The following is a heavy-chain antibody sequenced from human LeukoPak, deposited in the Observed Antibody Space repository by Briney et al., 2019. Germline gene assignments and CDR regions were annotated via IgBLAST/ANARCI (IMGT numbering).Heavy chain of an antibody. V-gene: IGHV4-59*08. CDR1: GGSISSYY. Sequence: SETLSLTCTVSGGSISSYYWSWIRQPPGKGLEWIGYIYYSGSTNYNPSLKSRVTISVDTSKNQFSLKLSSVTAADTAVYYCARQYSVSGEVRGVLLDYWGQGTLVTVSS. D-gene: IGHD3-10*01. J-gene: IGHJ4*02. CDR2: IYYSGST. CDR3: ARQYSVSGEVRGVLLDY.